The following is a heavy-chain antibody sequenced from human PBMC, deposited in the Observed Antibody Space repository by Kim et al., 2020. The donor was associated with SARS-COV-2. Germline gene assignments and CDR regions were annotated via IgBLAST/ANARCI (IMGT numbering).Heavy chain of an antibody. CDR2: INPSGGST. CDR1: GYTFTSYY. J-gene: IGHJ6*03. Sequence: ASVKVSCKASGYTFTSYYMHWVRQAPGQGLEWMGIINPSGGSTSYAQKFQGRVTMTRDTSTSTVYMELSSLRSEDTAVYYCASGGSGWNFDYYYYYMDVWGKGTTVTVSS. CDR3: ASGGSGWNFDYYYYYMDV. D-gene: IGHD6-19*01. V-gene: IGHV1-46*01.